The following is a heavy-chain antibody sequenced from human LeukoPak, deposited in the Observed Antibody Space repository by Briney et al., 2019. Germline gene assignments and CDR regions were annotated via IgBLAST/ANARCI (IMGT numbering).Heavy chain of an antibody. CDR1: GGSISSGDYY. D-gene: IGHD6-19*01. V-gene: IGHV4-30-4*08. CDR3: ARAVAVAVDFDY. J-gene: IGHJ4*02. Sequence: SETLSLTCTVSGGSISSGDYYWSWIRQPPGKGLEWIGYIYYSGSTYYNPSLKSRVTISVDTSKNQFSLKLSSVTAADTAVYYCARAVAVAVDFDYWGQGTLVTASS. CDR2: IYYSGST.